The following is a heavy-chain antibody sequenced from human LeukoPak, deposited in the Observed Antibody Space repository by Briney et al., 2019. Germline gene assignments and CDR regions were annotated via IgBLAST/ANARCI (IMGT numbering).Heavy chain of an antibody. Sequence: SVKVSCKASGGTFSSYAISWVRQAPGRGVEWMGGIFPIFGTANYAQKFQGRVTITADKSTSTAYMELSSLRSEDTAVYYCARDRGYSYGRGFDYWGQGTLVTVSS. CDR2: IFPIFGTA. V-gene: IGHV1-69*06. J-gene: IGHJ4*02. CDR1: GGTFSSYA. CDR3: ARDRGYSYGRGFDY. D-gene: IGHD5-18*01.